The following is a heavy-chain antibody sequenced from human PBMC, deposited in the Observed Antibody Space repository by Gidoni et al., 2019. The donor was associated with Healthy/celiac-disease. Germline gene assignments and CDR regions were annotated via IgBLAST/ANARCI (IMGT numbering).Heavy chain of an antibody. J-gene: IGHJ4*02. V-gene: IGHV4-39*01. D-gene: IGHD3-9*01. CDR1: GGSLSSSSYY. CDR2: LYYSGST. Sequence: QLQLPESGPGLMTPSDTLCLTCTVSGGSLSSSSYYWGWVRQPPGKGGAWIGSLYYSGSTYTNPARKSRVTISVDTSKNQFSLKLSLVTAADTAVYYCARLEYFDWLLNFDYWGQGTLVTVSS. CDR3: ARLEYFDWLLNFDY.